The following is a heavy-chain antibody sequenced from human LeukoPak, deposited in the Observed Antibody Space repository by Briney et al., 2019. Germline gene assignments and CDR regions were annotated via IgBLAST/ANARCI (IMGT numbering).Heavy chain of an antibody. Sequence: ASVKVSCKASGYTFTSYAMNWVRQAPGQGLEWMGWINTNTGNPTYAQGFTGRFVFSLDTSVSTAYLQISSLKAEDTAVYYCASPQEPLQWLGSTYYYYGMDVWGQGTTVTVSS. CDR3: ASPQEPLQWLGSTYYYYGMDV. J-gene: IGHJ6*02. CDR1: GYTFTSYA. V-gene: IGHV7-4-1*02. D-gene: IGHD6-19*01. CDR2: INTNTGNP.